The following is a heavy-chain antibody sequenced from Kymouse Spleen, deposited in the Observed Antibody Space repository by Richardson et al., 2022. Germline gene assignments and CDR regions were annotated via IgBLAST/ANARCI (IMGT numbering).Heavy chain of an antibody. J-gene: IGHJ6*02. D-gene: IGHD3-10*01. Sequence: EVQLVESGGGLVQPGRSLRLSCAASGFTFDDYAMHWVRQAPGKGLEWVSGISWNSGSIGYADSVKGRFTISRDNAKNSLYLQMNSLRAEDTALYYCAKDDYGSGS*GAVWTSGAKGPRSPSPQ. V-gene: IGHV3-9*01. CDR2: ISWNSGSI. CDR1: GFTFDDYA. CDR3: AKDDYGSGS*GAVWTS.